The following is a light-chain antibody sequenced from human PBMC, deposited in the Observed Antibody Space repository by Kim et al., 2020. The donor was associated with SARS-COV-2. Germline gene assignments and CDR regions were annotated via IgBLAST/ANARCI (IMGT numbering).Light chain of an antibody. Sequence: GTTVPISCTRSSGSIASDYVQWYQQRPGSAPITLIYEDIKRPSGVPDRFSGSIDRSSNSASLTISGLKTEDEADYYCQSFDADNQVFGGGTQLTVL. CDR3: QSFDADNQV. V-gene: IGLV6-57*03. CDR2: EDI. J-gene: IGLJ3*02. CDR1: SGSIASDY.